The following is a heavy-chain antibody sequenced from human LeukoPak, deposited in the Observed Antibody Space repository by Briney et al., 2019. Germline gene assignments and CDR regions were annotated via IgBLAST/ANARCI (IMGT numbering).Heavy chain of an antibody. CDR2: ISSSSSYI. CDR1: GFTFSSYT. Sequence: GGSLRPSCAASGFTFSSYTMKWVRQTPGKGLEWVSSISSSSSYIYQADSVKGRFTISRDNAKNSLYLQMNSLRAEVTAVYYCARVVWGQLTYYFDYWGQGTLVTVSS. CDR3: ARVVWGQLTYYFDY. J-gene: IGHJ4*02. D-gene: IGHD3-16*01. V-gene: IGHV3-21*01.